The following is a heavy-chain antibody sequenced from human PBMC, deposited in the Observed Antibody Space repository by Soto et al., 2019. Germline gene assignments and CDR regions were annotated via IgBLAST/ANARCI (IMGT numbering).Heavy chain of an antibody. CDR1: GYTFTSYA. D-gene: IGHD6-13*01. CDR3: VGEYSSSWYRWGY. J-gene: IGHJ4*02. CDR2: INAGNGNT. Sequence: QVPLVQSGAEVKKPGASVKVSCKASGYTFTSYAMHWVRQAPGQRLEWMGWINAGNGNTKYSQKFQGRVTITRDTSASTAYMELSSLRSEDTAVYYCVGEYSSSWYRWGYWGQGTLVTVSS. V-gene: IGHV1-3*01.